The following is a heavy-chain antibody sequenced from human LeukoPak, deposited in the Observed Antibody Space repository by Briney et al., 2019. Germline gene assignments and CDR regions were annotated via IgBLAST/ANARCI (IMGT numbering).Heavy chain of an antibody. CDR1: GGSISSYY. Sequence: SETLSLTCTVSGGSISSYYWSWIRQPPGKGLEWIGYIYYSGRTNYNPSLKSRVTISVDTSKNQFSLKLSSVTAADTAVYYCARDRGAGLSYYYDMDVGGQGTTVTVSS. J-gene: IGHJ6*02. D-gene: IGHD3-10*01. CDR3: ARDRGAGLSYYYDMDV. V-gene: IGHV4-59*01. CDR2: IYYSGRT.